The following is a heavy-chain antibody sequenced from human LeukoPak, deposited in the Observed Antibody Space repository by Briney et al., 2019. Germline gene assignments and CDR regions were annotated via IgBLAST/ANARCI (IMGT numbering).Heavy chain of an antibody. CDR2: ILPDGNKK. V-gene: IGHV3-7*01. Sequence: PGGSLRLSCAASGFNFRTSYMNWVRQAPGKGLEWVANILPDGNKKDYVDSVKGRFTISRDNAKNSLYLQMNSLRADDTALYYCVRGDYDDYRGQGTLVTVSS. J-gene: IGHJ4*02. CDR1: GFNFRTSY. CDR3: VRGDYDDY.